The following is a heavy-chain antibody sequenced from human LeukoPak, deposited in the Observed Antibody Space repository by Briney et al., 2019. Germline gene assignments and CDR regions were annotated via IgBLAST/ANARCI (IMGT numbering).Heavy chain of an antibody. CDR2: IKSKTDGGTT. V-gene: IGHV3-15*01. Sequence: GGSLRLSCAASGFTFSNAWTSWVRQAPGKGLEWVGRIKSKTDGGTTDYAAPVKGRFIISRDDSKNTLYLQMNSLKTEDTAVYYCTTVIYDSSGYPRVCYFDYWGQGTLVTVSS. D-gene: IGHD3-22*01. CDR3: TTVIYDSSGYPRVCYFDY. CDR1: GFTFSNAW. J-gene: IGHJ4*02.